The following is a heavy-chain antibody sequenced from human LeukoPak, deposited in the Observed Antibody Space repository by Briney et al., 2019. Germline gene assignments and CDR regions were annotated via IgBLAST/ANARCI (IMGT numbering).Heavy chain of an antibody. V-gene: IGHV3-7*01. CDR3: ARENTAVAGTHRFDP. Sequence: GGCLRLSCPASGFTFSIYWMSWVRQAPGKGLGWLANIKQDGSEKYYVESVKGRFTISRDNPKNSLYLQMNSLRAEDTAVYYCARENTAVAGTHRFDPWGQGTLVTVSS. J-gene: IGHJ5*02. D-gene: IGHD6-19*01. CDR1: GFTFSIYW. CDR2: IKQDGSEK.